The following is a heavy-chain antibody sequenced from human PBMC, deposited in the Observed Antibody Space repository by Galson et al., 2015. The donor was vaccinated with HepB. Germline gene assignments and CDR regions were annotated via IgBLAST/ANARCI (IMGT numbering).Heavy chain of an antibody. CDR2: IGSSSITI. J-gene: IGHJ3*02. V-gene: IGHV3-48*04. Sequence: LRLSCAASGFTFSSYSMNWVRQAPGKGLEWVSYIGSSSITIYYADSVKGRFTISRVNAKNSLYLQMNSLRAEDTAVYYCARVYFDSSGPDAFDIWGQGTMVTVSS. CDR1: GFTFSSYS. CDR3: ARVYFDSSGPDAFDI. D-gene: IGHD3-22*01.